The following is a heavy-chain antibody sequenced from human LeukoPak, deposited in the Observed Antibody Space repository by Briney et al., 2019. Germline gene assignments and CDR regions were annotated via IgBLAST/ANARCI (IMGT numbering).Heavy chain of an antibody. J-gene: IGHJ4*02. CDR2: IRYDGSNK. CDR3: AKDGYNWNYGDY. CDR1: GFTFTAYA. Sequence: GGSLRLSCAASGFTFTAYAMHWVRQGPGKGLEWVSFIRYDGSNKYYADSVKGRFTISRDNSKNTLYLQMNSLRAEDTAVYYCAKDGYNWNYGDYWGQGTLVTVSS. D-gene: IGHD1-20*01. V-gene: IGHV3-30*02.